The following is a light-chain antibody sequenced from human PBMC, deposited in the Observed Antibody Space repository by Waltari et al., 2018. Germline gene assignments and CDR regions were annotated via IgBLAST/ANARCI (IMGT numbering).Light chain of an antibody. J-gene: IGKJ4*01. CDR1: QTVRTTY. V-gene: IGKV3-20*01. CDR2: GAS. Sequence: EIVLTQSPGTLSLSQGERATHSCRASQTVRTTYLAWYQQKPGQAPTLLIYGASSRATGIPDRFSGSGSGTDFSLTISSLEPEDFAVYYCQQYDISPLTFGGGTKVEIK. CDR3: QQYDISPLT.